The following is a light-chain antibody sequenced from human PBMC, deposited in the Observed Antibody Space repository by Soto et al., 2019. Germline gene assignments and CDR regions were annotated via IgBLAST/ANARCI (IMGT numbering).Light chain of an antibody. J-gene: IGKJ3*01. V-gene: IGKV1-5*03. CDR3: QQYSSHPFT. CDR1: QSISSW. Sequence: DIPMTQSPSTLSASVGDRVTITCRASQSISSWLAWYQQKPGKAPKVLIYKASSLESGVPSRFSGSGSGTEVTLTISSLQPDDIATYYCQQYSSHPFTFGPGTKVDIK. CDR2: KAS.